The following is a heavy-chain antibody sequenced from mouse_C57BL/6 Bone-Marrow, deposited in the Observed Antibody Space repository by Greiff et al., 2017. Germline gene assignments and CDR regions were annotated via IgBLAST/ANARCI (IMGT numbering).Heavy chain of an antibody. J-gene: IGHJ4*01. CDR1: GYTFTSYW. CDR2: IHPNSGST. CDR3: AREYYNYYARDY. V-gene: IGHV1-64*01. D-gene: IGHD1-1*01. Sequence: VQLQQSGAELVKPGASVKLSCKASGYTFTSYWMHWVKQRPGQGLEWIGMIHPNSGSTNYNEKFKSKATLTVDKSSSTAYMQLSSLTSEDSAVYYCAREYYNYYARDYWGQGTSVTVSS.